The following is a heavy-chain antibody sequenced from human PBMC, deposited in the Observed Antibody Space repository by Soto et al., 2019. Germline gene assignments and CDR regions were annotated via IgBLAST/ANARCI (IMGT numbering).Heavy chain of an antibody. J-gene: IGHJ5*02. V-gene: IGHV3-30-3*01. CDR1: GFTFSSYA. D-gene: IGHD6-6*01. Sequence: PGGSLRLSCAASGFTFSSYAMHWVRQAPGKGLEWVAVISYDGSNKYYADSVKGRFTISRDNSKNTLYLQMNSLRAEDTAVYYCARGLDPYSSSSVSPPGEAESESWFDPWGQGTLVTVSS. CDR2: ISYDGSNK. CDR3: ARGLDPYSSSSVSPPGEAESESWFDP.